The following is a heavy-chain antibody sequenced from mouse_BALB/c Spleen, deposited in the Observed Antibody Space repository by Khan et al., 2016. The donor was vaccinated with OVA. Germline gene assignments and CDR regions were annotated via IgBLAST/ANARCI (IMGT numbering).Heavy chain of an antibody. Sequence: EVELVESGGGVLKPGGPLNLPGSASGFSLGTFAFFGVGRLPGKGWDGSAPLRIGGNYTSFPNRGRGRLPKSSENPRNTLYLQMSSLRSEDTAMYYCARSLVDYYAMDYWGQGTSVTVSS. CDR2: LRIGGNYT. CDR1: GFSLGTFA. V-gene: IGHV5-9-3*01. J-gene: IGHJ4*01. CDR3: ARSLVDYYAMDY. D-gene: IGHD2-2*01.